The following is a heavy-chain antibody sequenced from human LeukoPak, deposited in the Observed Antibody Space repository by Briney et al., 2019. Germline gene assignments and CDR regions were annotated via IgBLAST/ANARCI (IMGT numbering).Heavy chain of an antibody. V-gene: IGHV1-2*02. CDR3: ARDQRGYAMTRY. CDR1: GYTFTGYY. Sequence: ASVKVSCKAFGYTFTGYYMHWVRQAPGQGLEWMGWINPNSGGTNYAQKFQGRVTMTRDTSISTAYMELSRPRSDDTAVYYCARDQRGYAMTRYWGQGTLVTVSS. J-gene: IGHJ4*02. D-gene: IGHD5-12*01. CDR2: INPNSGGT.